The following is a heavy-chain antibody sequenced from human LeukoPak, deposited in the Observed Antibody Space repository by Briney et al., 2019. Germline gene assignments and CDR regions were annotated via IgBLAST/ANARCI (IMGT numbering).Heavy chain of an antibody. J-gene: IGHJ5*02. V-gene: IGHV1-2*02. CDR1: GYTFTGYY. D-gene: IGHD2-2*01. Sequence: ASVKVSCKASGYTFTGYYMHWVRQAPGQGLEWMGWINPNSGGTNYAQKFQGRVTMTRDTSISTAYVELSRLRSDDTAVYYCARDVIVPAANWFDPWGQGTLVTVSS. CDR2: INPNSGGT. CDR3: ARDVIVPAANWFDP.